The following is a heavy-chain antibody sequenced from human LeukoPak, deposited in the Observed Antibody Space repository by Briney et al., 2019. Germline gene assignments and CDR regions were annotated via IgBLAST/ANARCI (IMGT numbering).Heavy chain of an antibody. CDR2: IIPIFGTA. CDR1: GGTFSSYA. D-gene: IGHD5-24*01. J-gene: IGHJ6*02. V-gene: IGHV1-69*13. Sequence: SVKVSCKASGGTFSSYAISWVRQAPGRGLEWMGGIIPIFGTANYTQKFQGRVTITADESTSTAYMELSSLRSEDTAVYYCARVALGRRWLQASYYYGMDVWGQGTTVIVSS. CDR3: ARVALGRRWLQASYYYGMDV.